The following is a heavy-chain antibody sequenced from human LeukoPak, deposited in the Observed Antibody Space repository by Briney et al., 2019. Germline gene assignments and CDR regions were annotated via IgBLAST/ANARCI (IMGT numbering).Heavy chain of an antibody. J-gene: IGHJ3*02. V-gene: IGHV1-18*01. D-gene: IGHD2-2*01. CDR2: ISGYNGNA. Sequence: ASVKVSCKAYSYTFTNYGLSWVRQAPGQGLEWKGWISGYNGNATYTQKLQGRVIMTTDTSTTTAYMDLRSLRSDDTAVYYCARDAGYCSSDTCYDDDFDIWGQGTMVTVSS. CDR3: ARDAGYCSSDTCYDDDFDI. CDR1: SYTFTNYG.